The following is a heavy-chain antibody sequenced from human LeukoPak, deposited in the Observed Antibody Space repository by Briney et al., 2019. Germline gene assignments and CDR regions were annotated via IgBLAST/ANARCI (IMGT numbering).Heavy chain of an antibody. Sequence: GGSLRLSCAASGFTFDDYAMHWVRQAPGKGLEWVSGISWNSGSIGYADSVKGRFTISRDNAKNSLYLQMNSLRAEDTAVYYCARGGGSGSYYNEYFDYWGQGTLVTVSS. V-gene: IGHV3-9*01. CDR1: GFTFDDYA. D-gene: IGHD3-10*01. J-gene: IGHJ4*02. CDR2: ISWNSGSI. CDR3: ARGGGSGSYYNEYFDY.